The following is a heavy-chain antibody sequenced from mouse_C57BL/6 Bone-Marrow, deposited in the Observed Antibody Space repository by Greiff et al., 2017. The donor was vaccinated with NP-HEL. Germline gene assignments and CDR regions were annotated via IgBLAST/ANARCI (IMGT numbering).Heavy chain of an antibody. V-gene: IGHV1-5*01. D-gene: IGHD3-2*02. CDR2: IYPGNSDT. J-gene: IGHJ3*01. Sequence: VHVKQSGTVLARPGASVKMSCKTSGYTFTSYWMHWVKQRPGQGLEWIGAIYPGNSDTSYNQKFKGKAKLTAVTSASTAYMELSSLTNEDSAVYYCTRVKRQLRLPWFAYWGQGTLVTVSA. CDR3: TRVKRQLRLPWFAY. CDR1: GYTFTSYW.